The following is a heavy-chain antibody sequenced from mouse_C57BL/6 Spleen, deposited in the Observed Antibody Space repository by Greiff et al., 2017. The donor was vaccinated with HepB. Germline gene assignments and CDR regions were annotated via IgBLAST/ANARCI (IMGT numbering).Heavy chain of an antibody. CDR1: GFTFSSYT. CDR3: ARHGIYYDYDGYAIGY. J-gene: IGHJ4*01. V-gene: IGHV5-9*01. Sequence: DVQLQESGGGLVKPGGSLKLSCAASGFTFSSYTMSWVRQTPEKRLEWVATISGGGGNTYYPDSVKGRFTISRDNAKNTMYLQMSMLRSEDTALYYCARHGIYYDYDGYAIGYWGQGTSVTVSS. CDR2: ISGGGGNT. D-gene: IGHD2-4*01.